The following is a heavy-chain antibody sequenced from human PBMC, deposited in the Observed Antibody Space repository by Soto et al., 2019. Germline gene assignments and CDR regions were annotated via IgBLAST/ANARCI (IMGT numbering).Heavy chain of an antibody. J-gene: IGHJ4*02. D-gene: IGHD3-10*01. CDR1: GGSISSYY. V-gene: IGHV4-59*01. CDR2: IYYSGST. Sequence: QVQLQESGPGLVKPSETLSLTCTVSGGSISSYYWSWIRQPPGTGLEWIGYIYYSGSTNYNPSLKSRVTISVDTSKNQFSLKLSSVTAADTAVYYCARMVRGVIVLDYWGQGTLVTVSS. CDR3: ARMVRGVIVLDY.